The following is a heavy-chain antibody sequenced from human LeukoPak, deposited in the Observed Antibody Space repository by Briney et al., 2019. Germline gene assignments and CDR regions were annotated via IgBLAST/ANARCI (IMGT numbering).Heavy chain of an antibody. CDR2: IYSSGST. Sequence: GGSLRLSCAASGFTVSSNYMSWVRQAPGKGLEWVSVIYSSGSTYYADSVKGRFTISRDNSKNTLYLQMNSLRAEDTAVYYCAKFGSARPYYYYMDVWGKGTTVTVSS. CDR3: AKFGSARPYYYYMDV. V-gene: IGHV3-53*01. D-gene: IGHD3-16*01. CDR1: GFTVSSNY. J-gene: IGHJ6*03.